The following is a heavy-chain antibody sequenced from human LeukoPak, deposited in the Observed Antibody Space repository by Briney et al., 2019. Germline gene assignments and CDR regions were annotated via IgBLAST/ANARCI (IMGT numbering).Heavy chain of an antibody. Sequence: SETLSLTCAVYGGSFSGYSWSWIRQPPGKGLEWIGAINHSGSTNYNPSRKSRVTISVDTSKNQFSLKLSSVTAADTAVYYCARSSPTAGPPYYYYYMDVWGKGTTVTVSS. CDR3: ARSSPTAGPPYYYYYMDV. J-gene: IGHJ6*03. CDR2: INHSGST. CDR1: GGSFSGYS. V-gene: IGHV4-34*01. D-gene: IGHD6-13*01.